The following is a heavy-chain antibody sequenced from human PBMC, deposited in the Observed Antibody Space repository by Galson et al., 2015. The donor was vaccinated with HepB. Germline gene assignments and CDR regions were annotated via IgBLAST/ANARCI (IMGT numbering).Heavy chain of an antibody. CDR1: GGSVSSGSYY. CDR3: ARDSSGWFDAFDI. D-gene: IGHD6-19*01. CDR2: IYYSGST. J-gene: IGHJ3*02. V-gene: IGHV4-61*01. Sequence: SETLSLTCTVTGGSVSSGSYYWSWIRQPPGKGLEWIGYIYYSGSTNYNPSLKSRVTISVDTSKNQFSLKLSSVTAADTAVYYCARDSSGWFDAFDIWGQGTMVTVSS.